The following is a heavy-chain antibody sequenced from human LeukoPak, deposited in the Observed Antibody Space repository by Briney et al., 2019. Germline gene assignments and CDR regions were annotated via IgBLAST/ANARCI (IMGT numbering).Heavy chain of an antibody. J-gene: IGHJ5*02. CDR1: GFTVSSYY. V-gene: IGHV3-53*01. CDR2: IYSGGST. D-gene: IGHD2-15*01. CDR3: ARATYCSGGSCYAFDP. Sequence: GGSLRLSCAASGFTVSSYYMSWVRQAPGKGLEWVSVIYSGGSTYYTDSVKGRFTISRDNSKNTLYLQMNSLRAEDTAVYYCARATYCSGGSCYAFDPWGQGILVTVPS.